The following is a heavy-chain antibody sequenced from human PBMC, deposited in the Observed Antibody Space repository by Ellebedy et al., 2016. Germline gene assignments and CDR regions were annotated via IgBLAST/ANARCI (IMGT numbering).Heavy chain of an antibody. CDR2: ISGSAIST. J-gene: IGHJ4*02. CDR1: GFTVSNAW. D-gene: IGHD3-16*02. CDR3: ARDLGGFLGFDS. Sequence: GGSLRLSCAASGFTVSNAWMSWVRQAPGKGLEWVSTISGSAISTYYTDSVKGRFTISSDESKNTVFLQMNSLRAEDTATYYCARDLGGFLGFDSWGQGTVVTVSS. V-gene: IGHV3-23*01.